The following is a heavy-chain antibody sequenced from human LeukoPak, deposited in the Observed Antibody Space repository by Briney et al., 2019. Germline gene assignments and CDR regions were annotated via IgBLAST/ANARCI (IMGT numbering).Heavy chain of an antibody. D-gene: IGHD1-7*01. CDR2: IYSGGST. CDR1: GFTVSSNY. Sequence: GGSLRLSCAASGFTVSSNYMSWVRQAPGKGLEWVSVIYSGGSTYYADSVKGRFIISRDNSKNTLYLQMNSLRAEDTAVYYCAREFQRITGTTSYAFDIWGQGTMVTVSS. J-gene: IGHJ3*02. CDR3: AREFQRITGTTSYAFDI. V-gene: IGHV3-53*01.